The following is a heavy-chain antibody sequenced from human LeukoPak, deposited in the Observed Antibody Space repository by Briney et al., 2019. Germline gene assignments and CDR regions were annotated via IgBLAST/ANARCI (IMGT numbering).Heavy chain of an antibody. CDR1: GGSFSGYL. CDR2: INHSGST. Sequence: PSETLSLTCTVSGGSFSGYLWSWIRQPPGKGLEWIGEINHSGSTNYNPSLKSRVTISVDTSKNQFSLKLSSVTAADTAVYYCARGPRGVLGYWGQGTLVTVSS. V-gene: IGHV4-34*01. D-gene: IGHD3-10*01. CDR3: ARGPRGVLGY. J-gene: IGHJ4*02.